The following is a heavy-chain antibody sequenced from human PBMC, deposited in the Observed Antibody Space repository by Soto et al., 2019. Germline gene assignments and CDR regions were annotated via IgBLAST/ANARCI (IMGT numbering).Heavy chain of an antibody. J-gene: IGHJ6*02. CDR1: GFTFRSYS. CDR3: AREGYYGSGSRFDYYGMDV. Sequence: EVQLVESGGGLVKPGGSLRLSCAASGFTFRSYSMNWVRQAPGKGLEWVSSISSSSSYIYYADSMKGRFTISRDNAKNSLYLQMNSPRAEDTAVYYCAREGYYGSGSRFDYYGMDVWGQGTTVTVS. V-gene: IGHV3-21*01. CDR2: ISSSSSYI. D-gene: IGHD3-10*01.